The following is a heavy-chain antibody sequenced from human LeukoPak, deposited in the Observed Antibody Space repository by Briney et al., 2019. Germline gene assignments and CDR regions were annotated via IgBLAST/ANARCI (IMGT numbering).Heavy chain of an antibody. J-gene: IGHJ4*02. Sequence: GASVKVSCKASGGTFISYAIGWVRQAPGQGLEWMGRIIPILGIANYAQKFQGRVTITADKSTSTAYMELSSLRSEDTALYYCATQGVAVLRGSYFDYWGQGTLVTVSS. CDR1: GGTFISYA. CDR3: ATQGVAVLRGSYFDY. D-gene: IGHD2-15*01. CDR2: IIPILGIA. V-gene: IGHV1-69*04.